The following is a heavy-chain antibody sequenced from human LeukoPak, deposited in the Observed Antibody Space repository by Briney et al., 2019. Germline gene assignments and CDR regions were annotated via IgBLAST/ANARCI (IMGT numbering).Heavy chain of an antibody. D-gene: IGHD6-19*01. CDR3: ARDLPSGSHRGPIDY. CDR1: GFTFSSYW. V-gene: IGHV3-7*01. Sequence: GGSLRLSCAASGFTFSSYWMSWVRQAPGKGLEWVANIKQDGSEKYYVDSVKGRFTISRDNAKNSLYLQMNSLRAEDTAVYYCARDLPSGSHRGPIDYWGQGTLVTVSS. CDR2: IKQDGSEK. J-gene: IGHJ4*02.